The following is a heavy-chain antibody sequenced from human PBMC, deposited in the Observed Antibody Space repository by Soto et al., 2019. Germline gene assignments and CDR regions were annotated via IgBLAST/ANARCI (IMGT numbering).Heavy chain of an antibody. Sequence: SETLSVTCTVSGGSIGSGGYYCSWIRQHPGKGLEWIRYIYYSGSTYYNPSLKRRLTISVXTSKNQISPKLSSVSARDTALYYYARDIFCSGRTCYGAYYYYYGMDVWGQGTTVTVPS. J-gene: IGHJ6*02. D-gene: IGHD2-15*01. CDR2: IYYSGST. CDR3: ARDIFCSGRTCYGAYYYYYGMDV. V-gene: IGHV4-31*03. CDR1: GGSIGSGGYY.